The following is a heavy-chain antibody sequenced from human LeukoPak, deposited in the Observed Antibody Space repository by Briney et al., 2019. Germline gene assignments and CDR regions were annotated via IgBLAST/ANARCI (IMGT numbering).Heavy chain of an antibody. CDR3: ARSRLSSSGPLA. V-gene: IGHV1-2*02. J-gene: IGHJ4*02. CDR2: INPNSGGT. D-gene: IGHD3-22*01. Sequence: ASVKVSCKASGYTFTGYYMHWVRQAPGQGLEWMGWINPNSGGTNYAQKFQGRVTMTRDTSISTAYMELSRLRSDDTAVYYCARSRLSSSGPLAWGQGTLVTVSS. CDR1: GYTFTGYY.